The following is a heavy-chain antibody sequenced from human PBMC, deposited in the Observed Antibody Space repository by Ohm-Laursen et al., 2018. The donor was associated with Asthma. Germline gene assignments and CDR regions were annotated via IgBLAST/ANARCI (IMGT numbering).Heavy chain of an antibody. CDR3: ARFGRDYRSHGMDV. CDR2: INENGGEK. J-gene: IGHJ6*02. Sequence: SLRLSCSASGFTFNKSWMSWVRQAPGKGLEWVAHINENGGEKFYVDSVKGRVTISRDNAKNSLYLQMNSLRADDTAVYYCARFGRDYRSHGMDVWGQGTTVTVSS. D-gene: IGHD4-11*01. CDR1: GFTFNKSW. V-gene: IGHV3-7*05.